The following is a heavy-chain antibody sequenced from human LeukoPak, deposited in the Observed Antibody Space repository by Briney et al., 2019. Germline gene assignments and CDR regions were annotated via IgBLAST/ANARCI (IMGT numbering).Heavy chain of an antibody. CDR2: IKQDASEK. V-gene: IGHV3-7*01. Sequence: PGGSLRLSCVASGFTFSSYWMSWVRQAPGKGLEWVAKIKQDASEKYYVDSVKGRFTISRDNAKNSLNLQMNSLRAEDTAVYYCARATLGRDYDFWTGYYTRNYYYMDVWGKGTTVTVSS. CDR1: GFTFSSYW. J-gene: IGHJ6*03. D-gene: IGHD3-3*01. CDR3: ARATLGRDYDFWTGYYTRNYYYMDV.